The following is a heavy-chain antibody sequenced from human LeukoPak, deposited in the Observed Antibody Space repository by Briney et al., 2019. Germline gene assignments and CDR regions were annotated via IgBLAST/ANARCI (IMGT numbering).Heavy chain of an antibody. CDR3: VRDIQGWFDP. V-gene: IGHV3-74*01. CDR1: GFSFGSYW. CDR2: INNGGSNT. Sequence: GGSLRLSCAASGFSFGSYWMNRVRQPPGKGLVWVSQINNGGSNTNYADSVKGRFTISRDNAKNTLYLQMDSLRAEDTAVYYCVRDIQGWFDPWGQGTLVTVSS. J-gene: IGHJ5*02.